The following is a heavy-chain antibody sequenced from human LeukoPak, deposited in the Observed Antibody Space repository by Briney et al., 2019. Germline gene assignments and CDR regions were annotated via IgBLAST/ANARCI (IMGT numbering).Heavy chain of an antibody. CDR3: AKGGLRYDY. V-gene: IGHV3-23*01. CDR1: GITFSNSA. Sequence: GGSLRLSCVPSGITFSNSALSWVRQAPGKGLEWVSTITKSGDQTYYADSVKGLFTISRDISKNTLYLQMNSLRAEDTAVYYCAKGGLRYDYWGQGTLVTVSS. J-gene: IGHJ4*02. CDR2: ITKSGDQT.